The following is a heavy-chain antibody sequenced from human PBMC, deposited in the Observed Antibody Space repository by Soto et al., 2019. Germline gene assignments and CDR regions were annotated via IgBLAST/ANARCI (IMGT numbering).Heavy chain of an antibody. CDR3: TRGPRSASTGTGAF. Sequence: WGSLRLSSAASGFTFSMYLMHWFRQGPGKGPEWVSRINDDGSTTNYADSVKGRFTICRANAKNTFYLQMNDLRADETAVYCCTRGPRSASTGTGAFWGQGTLVTVSS. D-gene: IGHD1-1*01. J-gene: IGHJ4*02. CDR1: GFTFSMYL. V-gene: IGHV3-74*01. CDR2: INDDGSTT.